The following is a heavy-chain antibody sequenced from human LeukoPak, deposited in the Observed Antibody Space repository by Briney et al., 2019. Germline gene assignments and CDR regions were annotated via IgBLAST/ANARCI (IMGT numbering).Heavy chain of an antibody. J-gene: IGHJ4*02. CDR1: GFTFSNYA. V-gene: IGHV3-23*01. Sequence: PGGPLRLSCAASGFTFSNYAMTWVRQPPGKGLEWVSAITISGGGTYYADSVKGRFTISRDNSKNTLYLQMNSLRAEDTAVYYCATILGDYTNFDYWGQGTLVTVSS. D-gene: IGHD4-11*01. CDR2: ITISGGGT. CDR3: ATILGDYTNFDY.